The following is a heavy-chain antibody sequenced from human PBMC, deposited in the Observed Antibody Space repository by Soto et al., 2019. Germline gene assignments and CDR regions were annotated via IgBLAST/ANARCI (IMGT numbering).Heavy chain of an antibody. D-gene: IGHD3-16*01. CDR2: ISSSSSTI. V-gene: IGHV3-48*02. J-gene: IGHJ6*02. CDR3: AREGVYYYYGMDV. CDR1: GFTFSSYS. Sequence: EVQLVASGGGLVQPGGSLSLSCAASGFTFSSYSMNWVRQAPGTGLEWVSYISSSSSTISYADSVKGRFTISRDNAKNSLYLQMNRLRDEDTAVYYCAREGVYYYYGMDVWGQGTTVTV.